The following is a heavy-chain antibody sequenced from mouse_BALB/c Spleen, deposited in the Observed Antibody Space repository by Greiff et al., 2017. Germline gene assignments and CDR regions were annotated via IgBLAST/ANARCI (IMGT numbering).Heavy chain of an antibody. CDR1: GYSITSDYA. CDR3: ARGDYDYIYAMDY. J-gene: IGHJ4*01. D-gene: IGHD2-4*01. Sequence: EVKLQESGPGLVKPSQSLSLTCTVTGYSITSDYAWNWIRQFPGNKLEWMGYISYSGSTSYNPSLKSRISITRDTSKNQFFLQLNSVTTEDTATYYCARGDYDYIYAMDYWGQGTSVTVSS. CDR2: ISYSGST. V-gene: IGHV3-2*02.